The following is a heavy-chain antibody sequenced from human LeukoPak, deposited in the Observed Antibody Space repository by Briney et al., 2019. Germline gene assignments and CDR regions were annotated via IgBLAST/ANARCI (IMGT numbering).Heavy chain of an antibody. D-gene: IGHD3-16*02. V-gene: IGHV3-30-3*01. J-gene: IGHJ3*02. CDR3: AKERRLRLGELSDRNSDAFDI. CDR1: GFTFSSYA. CDR2: ISYDGSNK. Sequence: GRSLRLSCAASGFTFSSYAMHWVRQAPGKGLEWVAVISYDGSNKYYADSVKGRFTFSRDNSKNTLYLQMNSLRAEDTAVYYCAKERRLRLGELSDRNSDAFDIWGQGTMVTVSS.